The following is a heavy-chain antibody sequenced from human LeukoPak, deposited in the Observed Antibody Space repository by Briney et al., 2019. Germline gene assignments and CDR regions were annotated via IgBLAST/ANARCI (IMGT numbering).Heavy chain of an antibody. J-gene: IGHJ4*02. V-gene: IGHV3-49*04. CDR1: GFTFGDYA. CDR3: ARDRSLQLWDNRIPNDY. CDR2: IRSKGYGGTT. D-gene: IGHD5-18*01. Sequence: PGGSLRLSCTASGFTFGDYAMSWVRQAPGKGLEWVGFIRSKGYGGTTEYAASVKGRFTISRDDSKSMAYLQMNSLRAEDTAVYYCARDRSLQLWDNRIPNDYWGQGTLVTVSS.